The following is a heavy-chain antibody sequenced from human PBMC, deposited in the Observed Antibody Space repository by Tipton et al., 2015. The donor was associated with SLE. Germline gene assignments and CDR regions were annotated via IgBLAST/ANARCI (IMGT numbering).Heavy chain of an antibody. CDR2: IYYSGST. Sequence: LRLSCTVSGGSISSSSYYWGWIRQAPGKGLEWIGSIYYSGSTYYNPSLKSRVTISVDTSKNQFSLKLSSVTAADTAVYYWARQASSGKLYWYYYYYMDVWGKGTTVTVSS. J-gene: IGHJ6*03. CDR1: GGSISSSSYY. V-gene: IGHV4-39*01. CDR3: ARQASSGKLYWYYYYYMDV. D-gene: IGHD3-22*01.